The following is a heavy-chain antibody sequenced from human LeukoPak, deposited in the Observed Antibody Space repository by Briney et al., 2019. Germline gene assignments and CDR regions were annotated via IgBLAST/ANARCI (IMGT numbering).Heavy chain of an antibody. CDR2: IYYSGST. CDR3: ARAVSMVRGVMGFDY. Sequence: SETLSLTCAVYGGSFSGYYWSWIRQHPGKGLEWIGYIYYSGSTYYNPSLKSRVTISVDTSQNQFSLKLSSSTAAATAVYYCARAVSMVRGVMGFDYWGQGALVTVSS. V-gene: IGHV4-31*11. CDR1: GGSFSGYY. J-gene: IGHJ4*02. D-gene: IGHD3-10*01.